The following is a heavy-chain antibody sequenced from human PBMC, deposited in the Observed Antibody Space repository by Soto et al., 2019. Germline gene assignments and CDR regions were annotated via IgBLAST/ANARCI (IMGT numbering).Heavy chain of an antibody. J-gene: IGHJ4*01. V-gene: IGHV3-30*18. CDR3: AKDRGLVAVAAYYFDY. CDR1: GLTFSSYG. CDR2: ISYDGSNK. D-gene: IGHD2-15*01. Sequence: GGSLRLSCVVSGLTFSSYGMHWVRQAPGKGLEWVAVISYDGSNKYYADSVKGRFTISRDNSKNTLYLQMNSLRAEDTSVYYCAKDRGLVAVAAYYFDYWGHGTLVTVSS.